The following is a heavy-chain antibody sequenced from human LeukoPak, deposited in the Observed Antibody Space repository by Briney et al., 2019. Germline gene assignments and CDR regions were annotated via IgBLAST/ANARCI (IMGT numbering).Heavy chain of an antibody. CDR3: TTGAPRAYSGSYSNC. J-gene: IGHJ4*02. CDR1: GITFTNAW. D-gene: IGHD1-26*01. Sequence: GGSLRLSCAASGITFTNAWMTWVRQSQGKGLEWVGRIKSKTDGGTTDYAAPVKGRFTISRDDSQNTLYLQMNSLKTEDTAVYYCTTGAPRAYSGSYSNCWGQGTLVTVSS. CDR2: IKSKTDGGTT. V-gene: IGHV3-15*01.